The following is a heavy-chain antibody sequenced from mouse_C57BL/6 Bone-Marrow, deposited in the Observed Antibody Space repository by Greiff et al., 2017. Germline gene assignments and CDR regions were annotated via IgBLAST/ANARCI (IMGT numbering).Heavy chain of an antibody. D-gene: IGHD1-1*01. Sequence: QVQLKQPGAELVKPGASVKVSCKASGYTFTSYWMHWVKQRPGQGLEWIGRIHPSDSYTNYNQKFKGKATLTVDTSSSTAYMQLSSLTSEDSAVYYCAREDYGSTFDVWGTGTTVTVSS. CDR2: IHPSDSYT. J-gene: IGHJ1*03. V-gene: IGHV1-74*01. CDR1: GYTFTSYW. CDR3: AREDYGSTFDV.